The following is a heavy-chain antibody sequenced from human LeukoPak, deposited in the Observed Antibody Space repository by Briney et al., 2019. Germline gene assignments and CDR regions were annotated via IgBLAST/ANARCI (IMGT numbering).Heavy chain of an antibody. CDR2: INPNSGGT. Sequence: ASVKVSCKTSGYTFTDYYMHWVRQAPGQGLEWMGWINPNSGGTNYAQKFQGRVTMTRDASISTAYMELSRLRSDDTAVYYCARVVRSGSYYYYYYMDVWGKGTTVTVSS. V-gene: IGHV1-2*02. CDR1: GYTFTDYY. CDR3: ARVVRSGSYYYYYYMDV. D-gene: IGHD1-26*01. J-gene: IGHJ6*03.